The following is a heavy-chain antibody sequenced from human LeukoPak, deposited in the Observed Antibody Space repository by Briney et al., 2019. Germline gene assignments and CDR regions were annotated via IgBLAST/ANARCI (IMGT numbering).Heavy chain of an antibody. CDR2: INHSGST. CDR3: ARGLSVEHLTGFAEGFAP. V-gene: IGHV4-34*01. Sequence: SETLSLTCAVYGGSFSGYYWSWIRQPPGKGLEWIGEINHSGSTNYNPSLKSRVTISVDTSKNQFSLKLSSVTAADTAVYYCARGLSVEHLTGFAEGFAPWGQGTLVTVSS. CDR1: GGSFSGYY. D-gene: IGHD3-9*01. J-gene: IGHJ5*02.